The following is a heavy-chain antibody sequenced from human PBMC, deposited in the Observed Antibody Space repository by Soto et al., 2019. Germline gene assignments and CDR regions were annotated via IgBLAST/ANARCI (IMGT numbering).Heavy chain of an antibody. Sequence: EVQLVESGGGLVQPGRSLRLSCAASGFTFDDYAMHWVRQTPGKGLEWVSGINWNSGSIGYADSVKGRFTISRDNAKNSLYLQMNSLRAEDTALYFCAKGNDGALGSGKLNPWGQGTLVTVSS. J-gene: IGHJ5*02. CDR2: INWNSGSI. CDR1: GFTFDDYA. V-gene: IGHV3-9*01. CDR3: AKGNDGALGSGKLNP. D-gene: IGHD3-10*01.